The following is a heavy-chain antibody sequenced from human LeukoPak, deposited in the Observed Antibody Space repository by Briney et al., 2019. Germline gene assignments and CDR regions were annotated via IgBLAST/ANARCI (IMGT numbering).Heavy chain of an antibody. Sequence: ASVKVSCKASGYTFTGYYMHWVRQAPGQGLEWMGWINPNSGGTNYAQKLQGRVTMTTDTSTSTAYMELRSLRSDDTAVYYCARDQITMIVVGPDAFDIWGQGTMVTVSS. CDR2: INPNSGGT. D-gene: IGHD3-22*01. CDR1: GYTFTGYY. CDR3: ARDQITMIVVGPDAFDI. V-gene: IGHV1-2*02. J-gene: IGHJ3*02.